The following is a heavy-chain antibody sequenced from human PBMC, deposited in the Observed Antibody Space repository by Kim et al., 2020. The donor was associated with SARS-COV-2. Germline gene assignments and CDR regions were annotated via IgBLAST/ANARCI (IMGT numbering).Heavy chain of an antibody. J-gene: IGHJ4*01. V-gene: IGHV4-4*07. CDR2: ISAGGRA. CDR1: SDSITSYQ. CDR3: TRQSTYNPADPLYYYDY. Sequence: SETLSLTCTISSDSITSYQWTWIRQPAGKGLEWLGRISAGGRADYYPSLRSRLSLSLDTSKNQLSLRLPSVTAADTAVYYCTRQSTYNPADPLYYYDYWG. D-gene: IGHD1-1*01.